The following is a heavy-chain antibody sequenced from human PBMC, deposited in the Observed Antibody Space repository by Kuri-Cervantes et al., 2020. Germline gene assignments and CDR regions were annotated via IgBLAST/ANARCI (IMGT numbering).Heavy chain of an antibody. V-gene: IGHV3-7*01. D-gene: IGHD6-6*01. Sequence: GGSLRLSCAASGFTFSSYWMSWVRQAPGKGLEWVANIKQDGSEKYYVDSVKGRFTISRDNAKNSLYLQMNSLRAEDTAVYYCAKPKYSSSSGLGYYYYGMDVWGQGTTVTVSS. CDR3: AKPKYSSSSGLGYYYYGMDV. CDR1: GFTFSSYW. J-gene: IGHJ6*02. CDR2: IKQDGSEK.